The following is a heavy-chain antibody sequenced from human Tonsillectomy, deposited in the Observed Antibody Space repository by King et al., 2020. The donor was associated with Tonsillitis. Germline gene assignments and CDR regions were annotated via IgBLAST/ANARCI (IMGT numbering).Heavy chain of an antibody. CDR3: ARDPELLPYWSFDL. CDR1: GDSVSSGAHY. V-gene: IGHV4-61*08. Sequence: VQLQESGPGLVKPSETLSLTCTVSGDSVSSGAHYWNWMRQPPGKGLEWIGYVYYSGRTDYNPSLKGRATISLDNSKNQFSLKLYSATAADTAVYYCARDPELLPYWSFDLWGRGTLVTVSS. D-gene: IGHD2-21*01. CDR2: VYYSGRT. J-gene: IGHJ2*01.